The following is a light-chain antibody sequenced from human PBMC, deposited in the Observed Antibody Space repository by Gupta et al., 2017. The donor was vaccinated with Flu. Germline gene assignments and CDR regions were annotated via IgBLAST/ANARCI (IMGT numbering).Light chain of an antibody. J-gene: IGKJ2*01. Sequence: EIVLTQSPATLSLSPGERATLSCRASQSVGTYLAWYQQKPGQTPRLLVYDASNRATGIPARFSGSGSGTDFTLTISSREPEDFAVYYCQMRSNWPPYTFGQGTRLEI. CDR3: QMRSNWPPYT. V-gene: IGKV3-11*01. CDR2: DAS. CDR1: QSVGTY.